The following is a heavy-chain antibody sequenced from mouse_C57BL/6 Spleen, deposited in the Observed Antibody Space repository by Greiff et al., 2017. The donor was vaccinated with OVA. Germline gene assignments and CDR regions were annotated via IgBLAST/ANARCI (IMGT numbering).Heavy chain of an antibody. D-gene: IGHD1-1*01. CDR3: TIGYYYDSRVGDFDV. V-gene: IGHV1-15*01. Sequence: VKLQESGAELVRPGASVTLSCKASGYTFTDYEMHWVKQTPVHGLEWIGAIAPETGGTASNQQFKGKAILTADNSSSTAYMELRSLTSEDSAVYYCTIGYYYDSRVGDFDVWGTGTTVTVSS. CDR1: GYTFTDYE. J-gene: IGHJ1*03. CDR2: IAPETGGT.